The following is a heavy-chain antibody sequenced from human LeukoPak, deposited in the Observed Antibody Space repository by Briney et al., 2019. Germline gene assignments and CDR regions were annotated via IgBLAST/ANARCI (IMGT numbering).Heavy chain of an antibody. Sequence: GGSLRLSCAASGFTFDDYAMHWVRQAPGKGLEWVSGISWNSGSIGYADSVKGRFTISRDNAKNSLYLQMNSLRAEDTALYYCAKDTAGHFDYWGQETLVTVSS. CDR1: GFTFDDYA. CDR3: AKDTAGHFDY. V-gene: IGHV3-9*01. J-gene: IGHJ4*02. CDR2: ISWNSGSI.